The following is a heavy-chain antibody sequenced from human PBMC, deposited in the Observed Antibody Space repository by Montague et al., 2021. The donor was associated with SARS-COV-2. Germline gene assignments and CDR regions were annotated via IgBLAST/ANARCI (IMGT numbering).Heavy chain of an antibody. D-gene: IGHD3-10*01. Sequence: SETLSLTCTVSGGSISSSSYYWGWIRQPPGKGLEWIGRIYYSGSTYYNPSLKSRVTISVDTSKNQSSLKLSSVTAADTAVYYCARREDYYGSGSYPNWGQGTLVTVSS. V-gene: IGHV4-39*07. CDR1: GGSISSSSYY. CDR2: IYYSGST. CDR3: ARREDYYGSGSYPN. J-gene: IGHJ4*02.